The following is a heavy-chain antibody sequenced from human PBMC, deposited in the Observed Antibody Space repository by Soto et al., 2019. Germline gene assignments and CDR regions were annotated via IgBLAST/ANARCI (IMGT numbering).Heavy chain of an antibody. V-gene: IGHV1-18*01. CDR3: ARAQFGLPNYGGYYFDY. Sequence: ASVKVSCKASGYTFTSYGISWVRQAPGQGFEWMGWISAYNGNTNYAQKLQGRVTMTTDTSTSTAYMELRSLRSDDTAVYYCARAQFGLPNYGGYYFDYWGQGTLVTVSS. CDR1: GYTFTSYG. CDR2: ISAYNGNT. J-gene: IGHJ4*02. D-gene: IGHD4-17*01.